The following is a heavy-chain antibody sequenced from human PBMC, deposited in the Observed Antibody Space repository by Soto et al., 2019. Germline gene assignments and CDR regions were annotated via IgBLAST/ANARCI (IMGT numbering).Heavy chain of an antibody. J-gene: IGHJ4*02. CDR2: ISGSGGST. Sequence: EVQLLESGGGLVQPGGSLRLSCAASGFTFSSYAMSWVRQAPGKGLEWVSAISGSGGSTYYADSVKGRFTISRDNSKNTLYLQMNSLRAEDTAVDYCAKERGDYYDSSGYFDYWGQGTLVTVSS. CDR3: AKERGDYYDSSGYFDY. CDR1: GFTFSSYA. D-gene: IGHD3-22*01. V-gene: IGHV3-23*01.